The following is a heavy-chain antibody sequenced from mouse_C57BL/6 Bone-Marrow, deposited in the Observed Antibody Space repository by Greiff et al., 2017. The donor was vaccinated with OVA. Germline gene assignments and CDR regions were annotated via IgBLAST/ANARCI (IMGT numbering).Heavy chain of an antibody. D-gene: IGHD2-1*01. CDR1: GYTFTSYW. J-gene: IGHJ4*01. V-gene: IGHV1-61*01. CDR2: IYPSDSET. CDR3: ERSYGHYFYYYMDY. Sequence: QVQLQQPGAELVRPGSSVKLSCKASGYTFTSYWMDWVKQRPGQGLEWIGNIYPSDSETHYNQKFKDKATLTVDKSSSTAYMQLSSLTSEDSAVYYCERSYGHYFYYYMDYWGQGTSVTVSA.